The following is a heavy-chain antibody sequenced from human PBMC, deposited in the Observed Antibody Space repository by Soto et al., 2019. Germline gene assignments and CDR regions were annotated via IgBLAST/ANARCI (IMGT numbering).Heavy chain of an antibody. CDR3: ARGLDYFRSGSWSGYFEL. J-gene: IGHJ2*01. CDR1: GGTFNSYV. D-gene: IGHD3-10*01. V-gene: IGHV1-69*12. CDR2: IIPIFATA. Sequence: QVQLVQSGAEVKKPGSSVKVSCKASGGTFNSYVINWVRQAPGQGLEWMREIIPIFATADYAQKFQGRVTITADESTSTAYMELSSLRSEDTAVYFCARGLDYFRSGSWSGYFELWGRGTLVTVSS.